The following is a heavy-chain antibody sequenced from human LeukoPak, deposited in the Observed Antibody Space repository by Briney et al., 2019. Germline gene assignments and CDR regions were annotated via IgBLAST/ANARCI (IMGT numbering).Heavy chain of an antibody. Sequence: GGSLRLSCAASGFTFSSYAMSWVRQAPGKGLEWVSAISGSGGSTYYADSVKGRFTISRHNSKNTLYLQMNSLRAEDTAVYYCARGTEMGYYLNYWGQGTLVTVSS. CDR2: ISGSGGST. D-gene: IGHD5-24*01. CDR1: GFTFSSYA. CDR3: ARGTEMGYYLNY. J-gene: IGHJ4*02. V-gene: IGHV3-23*01.